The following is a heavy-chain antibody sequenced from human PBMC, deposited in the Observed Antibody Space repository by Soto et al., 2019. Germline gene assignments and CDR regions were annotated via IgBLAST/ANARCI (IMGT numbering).Heavy chain of an antibody. J-gene: IGHJ4*02. D-gene: IGHD3-22*01. Sequence: PSETLSLTCDGYGGSLSGYFWSWIRQPPGKGLEWIGYIYYSGSTYYNPSLKSRVTISVDTSKNQFSLKLSSVTAADTAVYYCACVERGYRDSRGSHDFWGRGTLVTVSS. V-gene: IGHV4-59*06. CDR1: GGSLSGYF. CDR3: ACVERGYRDSRGSHDF. CDR2: IYYSGST.